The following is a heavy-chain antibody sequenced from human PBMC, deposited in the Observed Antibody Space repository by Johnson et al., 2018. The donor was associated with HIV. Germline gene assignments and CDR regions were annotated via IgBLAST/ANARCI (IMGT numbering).Heavy chain of an antibody. CDR1: GFTFSNYA. J-gene: IGHJ3*02. D-gene: IGHD1-14*01. CDR3: AKDRDHFPGDACDI. Sequence: VQLVESGGGVVQPGRSLRLSCAASGFTFSNYAMHWVRQAPGKGLEWVGRIKSKTDGGTTDYAAPVKGGFTISRDDSKNTLYLQMNSLRAEDTALYYCAKDRDHFPGDACDIWGQGTMVTVSS. V-gene: IGHV3-15*05. CDR2: IKSKTDGGTT.